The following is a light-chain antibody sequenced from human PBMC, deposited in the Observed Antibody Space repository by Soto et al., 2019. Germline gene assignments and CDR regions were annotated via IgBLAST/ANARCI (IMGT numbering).Light chain of an antibody. CDR1: QSVSSSY. V-gene: IGKV3-20*01. CDR3: QKYGSSPRT. Sequence: EIVLTQSPGTLSLSPGERATLSCRASQSVSSSYLGWYQQKTGQAPRLLIYAKSSRATGIPARFSGSGSGTDLTLTISSLEPEDFAVYYCQKYGSSPRTFGQGTKVDI. J-gene: IGKJ1*01. CDR2: AKS.